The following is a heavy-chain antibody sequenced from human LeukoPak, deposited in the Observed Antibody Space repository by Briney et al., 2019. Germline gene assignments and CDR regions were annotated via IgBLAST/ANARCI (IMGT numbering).Heavy chain of an antibody. CDR2: ISYDGSHE. Sequence: PGRSLRLSCAASGFTFSSNAMHWVRQAPGKGLEWVAVISYDGSHEYYADSVKGRFTLSRDNSKSTLFLQMNSLRAEDTAVYYCAKRGIIIAVAGYFDYWGQGTLATVSS. V-gene: IGHV3-30*04. D-gene: IGHD6-19*01. CDR3: AKRGIIIAVAGYFDY. J-gene: IGHJ4*02. CDR1: GFTFSSNA.